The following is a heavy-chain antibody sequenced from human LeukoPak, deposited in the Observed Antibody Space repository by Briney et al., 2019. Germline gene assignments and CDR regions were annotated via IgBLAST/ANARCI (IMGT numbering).Heavy chain of an antibody. J-gene: IGHJ4*02. CDR3: AKDSSSSWFGGDSK. Sequence: GGSLRLSCAASGFTVSSNYMSWVRQAPGKGLEWVSVIYSGGSTYYADSVKGRFTISRDNSKNTLYLQMNSLRAEDTAVYYCAKDSSSSWFGGDSKWGQGTLVTVSS. CDR1: GFTVSSNY. V-gene: IGHV3-53*01. D-gene: IGHD6-13*01. CDR2: IYSGGST.